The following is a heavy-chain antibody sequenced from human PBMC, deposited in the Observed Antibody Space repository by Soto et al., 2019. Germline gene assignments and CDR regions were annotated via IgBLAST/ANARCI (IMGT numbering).Heavy chain of an antibody. CDR2: INHSGST. CDR3: ARGRIVVVVAAPFDY. CDR1: GGSFSGYY. D-gene: IGHD2-15*01. V-gene: IGHV4-34*01. Sequence: QVQLQQWGAGLLKPSETLSLTCAVYGGSFSGYYWSWIRQPPGKGLEWIGEINHSGSTNYNPSLKSRVTISVDTSKNQFSLKLSSVTAADTAVYYCARGRIVVVVAAPFDYWGQGTLVTVSS. J-gene: IGHJ4*02.